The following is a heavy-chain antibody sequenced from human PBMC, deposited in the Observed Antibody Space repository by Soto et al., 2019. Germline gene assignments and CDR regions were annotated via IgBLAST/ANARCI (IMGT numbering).Heavy chain of an antibody. J-gene: IGHJ4*02. CDR2: IKKDGSQI. D-gene: IGHD5-12*01. V-gene: IGHV3-7*01. Sequence: PGGSLRLSCVVSGFSLSSYWMSWVRQAPGKGLEWVAHIKKDGSQIYYVDSVKGRFTISRDNAKNSLYLQMNSLRAEDTAVYFCARAQEISCWLRPYYFDSWGQGTLVTVSS. CDR1: GFSLSSYW. CDR3: ARAQEISCWLRPYYFDS.